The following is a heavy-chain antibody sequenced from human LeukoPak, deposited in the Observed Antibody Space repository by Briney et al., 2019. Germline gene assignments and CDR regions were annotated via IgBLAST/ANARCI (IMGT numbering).Heavy chain of an antibody. CDR1: GGSFSGYY. CDR2: INHSGST. J-gene: IGHJ4*02. CDR3: ARRGRRGAVVPAAIYFFDY. Sequence: PSETLSLTCAVYGGSFSGYYWSWIRQPPGKGLEWIGEINHSGSTNYNPSLKSRVTISVDTSKKQFSLKLSSVTAADTAVYYCARRGRRGAVVPAAIYFFDYWGQGTLVTVSS. D-gene: IGHD2-2*01. V-gene: IGHV4-34*01.